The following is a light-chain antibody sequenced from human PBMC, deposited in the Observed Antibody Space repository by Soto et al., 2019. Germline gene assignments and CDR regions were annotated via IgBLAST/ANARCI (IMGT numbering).Light chain of an antibody. CDR2: GAS. J-gene: IGKJ4*01. CDR1: QSVSSSY. CDR3: QQYGNSPLT. V-gene: IGKV3-20*01. Sequence: EIVLTQSPGTLSLSAGERATISCRASQSVSSSYLAWYQQRHGQAPRLLIYGASNRATGIPDRFCGSGSGTDFTLTISRREHQDFAVSFCQQYGNSPLTFGGGTKVEIK.